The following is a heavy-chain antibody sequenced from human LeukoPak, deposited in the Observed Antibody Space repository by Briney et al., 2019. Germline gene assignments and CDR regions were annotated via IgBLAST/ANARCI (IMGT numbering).Heavy chain of an antibody. V-gene: IGHV4-34*01. D-gene: IGHD3-22*01. Sequence: SETLSLTCAVYGGSFSGYYWSWIRQPPGKGLEWIGEIYHSGSTNYNPSLKSRVTISVDKSKNQFSLKLSSVTAADTAVYYCARVGDYYDSSPDYWGQGTLVTVSS. CDR1: GGSFSGYY. J-gene: IGHJ4*02. CDR2: IYHSGST. CDR3: ARVGDYYDSSPDY.